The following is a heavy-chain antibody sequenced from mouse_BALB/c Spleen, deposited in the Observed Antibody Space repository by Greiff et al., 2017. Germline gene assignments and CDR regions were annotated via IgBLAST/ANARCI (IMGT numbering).Heavy chain of an antibody. V-gene: IGHV5-4*02. D-gene: IGHD3-2*02. CDR3: ARDQGGAMDY. J-gene: IGHJ4*01. CDR2: ISDGGSYT. Sequence: EVKLVESGGGLAKPGGSLKLSCAASGFTFSDYYMYWVRQTPEKRLEWVATISDGGSYTYYPDSVKGRFTISRDNAKNNLYLQMSSLKSEDTAMYYCARDQGGAMDYWGQGTSVTVSS. CDR1: GFTFSDYY.